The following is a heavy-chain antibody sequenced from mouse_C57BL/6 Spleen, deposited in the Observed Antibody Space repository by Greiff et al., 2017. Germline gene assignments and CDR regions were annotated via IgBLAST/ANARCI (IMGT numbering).Heavy chain of an antibody. CDR1: GFTFSSYG. V-gene: IGHV5-6*01. Sequence: EVKLQESGGDLVKPGGSLKLSCAASGFTFSSYGMSWVRQTPDKRLEWVATISSGGSYTYYPDSVKGRFTISRDNAKNTLYLQMSSLKSEDTAMYYCARQGTTVGDFDYWGQGTTLTVSS. CDR2: ISSGGSYT. D-gene: IGHD1-1*01. J-gene: IGHJ2*01. CDR3: ARQGTTVGDFDY.